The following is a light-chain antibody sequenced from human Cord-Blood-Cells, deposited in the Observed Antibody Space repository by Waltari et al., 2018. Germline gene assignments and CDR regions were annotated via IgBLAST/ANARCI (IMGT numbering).Light chain of an antibody. CDR3: SSYTSSSTLP. J-gene: IGLJ1*01. V-gene: IGLV2-14*01. CDR1: SSDVGGYNY. Sequence: QSALTQPASVSGSPGQSITISCTGTSSDVGGYNYVSWYQQHPGKAPKLMIYDVSNRPSGVSNRFSGPKSGNTASLTISGLQAEDEADYYCSSYTSSSTLPFGTGTKVTVL. CDR2: DVS.